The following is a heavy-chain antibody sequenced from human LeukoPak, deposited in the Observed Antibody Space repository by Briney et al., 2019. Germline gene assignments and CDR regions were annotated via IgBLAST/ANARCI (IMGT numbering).Heavy chain of an antibody. V-gene: IGHV1-8*03. J-gene: IGHJ4*02. CDR2: MHPNNDNT. Sequence: ASVKVSCKASGYSFTSYDINWVRRAPGQGLEWMAWMHPNNDNTGYAQKFQGRVTISRDTSISTAYMELSNLRSEDTAVYYCARGFTTSPVTPFDYWGQGTLVTVSS. D-gene: IGHD1-1*01. CDR3: ARGFTTSPVTPFDY. CDR1: GYSFTSYD.